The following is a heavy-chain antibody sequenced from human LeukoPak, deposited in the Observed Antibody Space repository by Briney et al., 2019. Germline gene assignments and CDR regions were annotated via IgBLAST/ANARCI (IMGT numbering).Heavy chain of an antibody. V-gene: IGHV1-18*01. J-gene: IGHJ4*02. Sequence: ASVKVSCKASGYTFTSYGISWVRQAPGHGLEGMGWIRAYYGNANYAQKLQGRVTKTTDTSTSIAYMELRSLRSDDTAVYYCARAFVSIIMVRGGPEPFDYWGQETLVTVSS. CDR1: GYTFTSYG. CDR3: ARAFVSIIMVRGGPEPFDY. CDR2: IRAYYGNA. D-gene: IGHD3-10*01.